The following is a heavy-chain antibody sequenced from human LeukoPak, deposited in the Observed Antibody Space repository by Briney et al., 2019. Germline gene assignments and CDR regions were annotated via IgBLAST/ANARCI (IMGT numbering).Heavy chain of an antibody. D-gene: IGHD1-26*01. Sequence: PGGTLRLSCAASGFTFSNHGMNWVRQAPGKGLEWVSGISPSGDITYYADSVKGRFTISRDNAKNSLFLQMNSLRAEDTAVYYCAKDLRSSADSKMGAADYWGQGTLVAVSS. J-gene: IGHJ4*02. CDR2: ISPSGDIT. CDR1: GFTFSNHG. CDR3: AKDLRSSADSKMGAADY. V-gene: IGHV3-23*01.